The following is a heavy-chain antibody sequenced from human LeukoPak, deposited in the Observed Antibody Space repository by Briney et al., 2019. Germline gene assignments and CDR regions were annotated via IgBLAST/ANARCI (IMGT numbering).Heavy chain of an antibody. CDR2: ISYDGSNK. V-gene: IGHV3-30*04. J-gene: IGHJ6*02. CDR3: ARESGMDV. Sequence: GGSLRLSCAASGFTFSSHAMHWVRQAPGKGLEWVAVISYDGSNKYYADSVKGRFTISRDNSKNTLYLQMNGLRAEDTAVYYCARESGMDVWGQGTTVTVSS. CDR1: GFTFSSHA.